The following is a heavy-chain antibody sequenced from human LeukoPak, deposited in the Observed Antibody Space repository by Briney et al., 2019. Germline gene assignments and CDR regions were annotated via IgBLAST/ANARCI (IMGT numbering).Heavy chain of an antibody. CDR2: MSGSGGTT. D-gene: IGHD3-22*01. CDR1: GFTFSSYA. J-gene: IGHJ4*02. CDR3: AKRAGSGYYRWSFDY. Sequence: PGGSLRLSCVASGFTFSSYAMSWVRQAPGKGLEWVSAMSGSGGTTYYADSVKGQFTISRDNSKNTLYLQMNSLRAEDTAVYYCAKRAGSGYYRWSFDYWGQGTLVTVSS. V-gene: IGHV3-23*01.